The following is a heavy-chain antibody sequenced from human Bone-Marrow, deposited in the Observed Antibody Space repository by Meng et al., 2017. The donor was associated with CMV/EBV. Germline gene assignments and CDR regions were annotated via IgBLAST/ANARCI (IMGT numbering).Heavy chain of an antibody. V-gene: IGHV1-46*01. CDR3: ARELGGTGYFDY. CDR1: GGTFSSYA. Sequence: QVQLVQSGAEVKKPGSSVKVSCKASGGTFSSYAISWVRQAPGQGLEWMGVIYPSGGSTRYAQKFQGRVTMTRDTSTGTAHMELSSLSSEDTALYYCARELGGTGYFDYWGQGTLVTVSS. D-gene: IGHD1-26*01. J-gene: IGHJ4*02. CDR2: IYPSGGST.